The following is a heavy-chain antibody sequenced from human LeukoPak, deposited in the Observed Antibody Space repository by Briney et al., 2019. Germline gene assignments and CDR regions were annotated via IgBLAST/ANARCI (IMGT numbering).Heavy chain of an antibody. D-gene: IGHD3-22*01. Sequence: ASVKVSCKASGYTFIDYTMHWLRQAPGQRLDWMGWINGGSGNTKYSPESQGRVTITRDTSASTGYMELSSLRSADTAVYYCANPRYDSSGYYYVDWGQGTLVTVS. J-gene: IGHJ4*02. CDR3: ANPRYDSSGYYYVD. V-gene: IGHV1-3*01. CDR2: INGGSGNT. CDR1: GYTFIDYT.